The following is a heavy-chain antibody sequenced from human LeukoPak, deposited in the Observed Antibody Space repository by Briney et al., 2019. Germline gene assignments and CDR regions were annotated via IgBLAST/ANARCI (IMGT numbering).Heavy chain of an antibody. Sequence: AXVKVSCKASGYTFTSYGISWVRQAPGQGLEWMGWMSPNSGNTDYAQKFQGRVTMTRNTSISTAYMELSSLRSEDTAVYYCAGVKYSSSWYVRRQKDFDYWGQGTLVTVSS. J-gene: IGHJ4*02. CDR3: AGVKYSSSWYVRRQKDFDY. CDR1: GYTFTSYG. D-gene: IGHD6-13*01. CDR2: MSPNSGNT. V-gene: IGHV1-8*02.